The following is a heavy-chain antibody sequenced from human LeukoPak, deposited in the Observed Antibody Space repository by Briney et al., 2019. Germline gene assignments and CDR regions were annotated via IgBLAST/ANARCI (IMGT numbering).Heavy chain of an antibody. V-gene: IGHV4-34*01. CDR2: INHSGST. CDR3: ARGHRGAAAGTWAWFDP. Sequence: SETLSLTCAVYGGSFSGYYWSWIRQPPGKGLEWIGEINHSGSTNYNPSLKSRVTISVDTSKSQFSLKLSSVTAADTGVYYCARGHRGAAAGTWAWFDPWGQGTLVTVSS. D-gene: IGHD6-13*01. CDR1: GGSFSGYY. J-gene: IGHJ5*02.